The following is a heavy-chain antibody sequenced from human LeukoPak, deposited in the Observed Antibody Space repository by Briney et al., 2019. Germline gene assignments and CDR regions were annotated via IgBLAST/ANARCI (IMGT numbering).Heavy chain of an antibody. J-gene: IGHJ4*02. CDR1: GFTFSSYA. V-gene: IGHV3-23*01. CDR2: ISGSGGST. D-gene: IGHD6-6*01. Sequence: PGGSLRLSCAASGFTFSSYAMHWVRQAPGKGLEWVSAISGSGGSTYYADSVKGRFTISRDNSKNTLYLQMNSLRAEDTAVYYCAKAAGAQLALLFPFDYWGQGTLVTVSS. CDR3: AKAAGAQLALLFPFDY.